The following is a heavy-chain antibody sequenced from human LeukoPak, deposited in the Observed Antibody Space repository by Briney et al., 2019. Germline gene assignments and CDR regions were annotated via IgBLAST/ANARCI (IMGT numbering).Heavy chain of an antibody. CDR1: GDSITNNNYY. CDR2: IYYTGRT. D-gene: IGHD1-1*01. CDR3: ARHALAAPGDPGAWFDP. V-gene: IGHV4-39*01. J-gene: IGHJ5*02. Sequence: SETLSLTCTVSGDSITNNNYYWGWIRQPPGKGLEWIGSIYYTGRTYYKPSLESRLTLSVDTSKNQFSLKLSSVTAADMAVYYCARHALAAPGDPGAWFDPWGQGTLVTVSS.